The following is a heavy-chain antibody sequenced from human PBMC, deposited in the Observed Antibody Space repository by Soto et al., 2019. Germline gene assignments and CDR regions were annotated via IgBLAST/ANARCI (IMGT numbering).Heavy chain of an antibody. D-gene: IGHD1-20*01. CDR2: INHSGST. CDR1: GGSFSGYY. CDR3: ARGRYNLNY. Sequence: PSETLSLTCAVYGGSFSGYYWSWIRQPPGKGLEWIGEINHSGSTNYNPSLKSRVTISVDTSKNQFSLKLSSVTAADTAVYYCARGRYNLNYWGQGTLVTVSS. J-gene: IGHJ4*02. V-gene: IGHV4-34*01.